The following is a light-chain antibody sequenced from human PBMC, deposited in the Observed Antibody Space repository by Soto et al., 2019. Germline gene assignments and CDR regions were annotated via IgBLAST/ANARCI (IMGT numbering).Light chain of an antibody. J-gene: IGKJ1*01. V-gene: IGKV1-39*01. Sequence: DIQMTQSPSSLSASVEDGVIITCRASQRISNHLNWYQQKPGKAPKLLIFAASSLQSGVPSRFSGSRSGPDFTLTISSLQPEDFATYYCQQSYSSPPTFGQGTKVEIK. CDR2: AAS. CDR1: QRISNH. CDR3: QQSYSSPPT.